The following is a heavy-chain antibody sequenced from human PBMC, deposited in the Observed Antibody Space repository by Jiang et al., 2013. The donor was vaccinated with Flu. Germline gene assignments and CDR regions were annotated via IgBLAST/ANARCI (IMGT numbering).Heavy chain of an antibody. CDR3: ARDLGGISLVRAHYGMDV. CDR1: GDSVSSNSAA. D-gene: IGHD3-3*01. CDR2: TYYRSKWYN. V-gene: IGHV6-1*01. Sequence: QTLSLTCAISGDSVSSNSAAWNWIRQSPSRGLEWLGRTYYRSKWYNDYAVSVKSRITINPDTSKNQFSLQLNSVTPEDTAVYYCARDLGGISLVRAHYGMDVWGQGTTVTVSS. J-gene: IGHJ6*02.